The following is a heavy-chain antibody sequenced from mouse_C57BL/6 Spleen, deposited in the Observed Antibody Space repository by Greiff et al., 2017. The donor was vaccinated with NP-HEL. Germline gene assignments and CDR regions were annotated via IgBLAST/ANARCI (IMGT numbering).Heavy chain of an antibody. D-gene: IGHD2-10*01. CDR3: ARGGILLRGSYFDY. J-gene: IGHJ2*01. CDR2: IYPGNGDT. Sequence: LQQSGAELVRPGASVKMSCKASGYTFTSYNMHWVKQTPRQGLEWIGAIYPGNGDTSYIQKFKGKATLTVDKSSSTAYMQLSSLTSEDAADDVCARGGILLRGSYFDYWGQGTTLTVSS. V-gene: IGHV1-12*01. CDR1: GYTFTSYN.